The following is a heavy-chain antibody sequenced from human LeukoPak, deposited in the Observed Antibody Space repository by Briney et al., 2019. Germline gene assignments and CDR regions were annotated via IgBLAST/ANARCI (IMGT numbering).Heavy chain of an antibody. CDR3: AREDLWFGTGWFDP. CDR2: INPNSGGT. Sequence: GASVKVSCKASGGTFSSYAISWVRQAPGQGLEWMGWINPNSGGTNYAQKFQGRVTMTRDTSISTAYMELSRLRSDDTAVYYCAREDLWFGTGWFDPWGQGTLVTVSS. V-gene: IGHV1-2*02. D-gene: IGHD3-10*01. CDR1: GGTFSSYA. J-gene: IGHJ5*02.